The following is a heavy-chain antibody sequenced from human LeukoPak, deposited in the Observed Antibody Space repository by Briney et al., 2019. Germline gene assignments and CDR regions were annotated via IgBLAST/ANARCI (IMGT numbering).Heavy chain of an antibody. Sequence: GGSLRLSCAASGFNSVDYAMHWVRQAPGKGLEWVSSISGSDRTTYYADSVKGRFTISRDNSKNILYLQMNSLRADDTALYYCAKDGNYLDSSGYLIPFDYWGLGTLVTVSS. CDR1: GFNSVDYA. D-gene: IGHD3-22*01. CDR3: AKDGNYLDSSGYLIPFDY. J-gene: IGHJ4*02. V-gene: IGHV3-23*01. CDR2: ISGSDRTT.